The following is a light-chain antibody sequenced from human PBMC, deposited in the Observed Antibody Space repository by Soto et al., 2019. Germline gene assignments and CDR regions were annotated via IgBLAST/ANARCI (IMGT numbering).Light chain of an antibody. CDR3: SSYTRSSSVL. J-gene: IGLJ2*01. V-gene: IGLV2-14*01. Sequence: QSALTQPASVSGSPGQSITISCTGTSSDVGYYNYVSRYQQHPGKAPKVLIYEVRNRPSGASSRFSGSKSGNTAFLTISGLQPEDEADYYCSSYTRSSSVLFGGGTKLTVL. CDR2: EVR. CDR1: SSDVGYYNY.